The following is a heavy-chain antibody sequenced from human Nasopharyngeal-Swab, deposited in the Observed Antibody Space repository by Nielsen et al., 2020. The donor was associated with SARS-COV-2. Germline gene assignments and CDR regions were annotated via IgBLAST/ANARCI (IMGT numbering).Heavy chain of an antibody. J-gene: IGHJ5*02. Sequence: ASVKVSCKASGYTFTSYAMHWVRQAPGQRLEWMGWINAGNGNTKYSQKFQGRVTITRDTSASTAYMELSSLRSEDTAVYYCAAGLTSDYGDLNWFDPWGQGTLVTVSS. CDR1: GYTFTSYA. CDR3: AAGLTSDYGDLNWFDP. V-gene: IGHV1-3*01. D-gene: IGHD4-17*01. CDR2: INAGNGNT.